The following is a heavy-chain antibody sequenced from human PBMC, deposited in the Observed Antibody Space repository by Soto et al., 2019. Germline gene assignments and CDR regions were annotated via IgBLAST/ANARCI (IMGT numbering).Heavy chain of an antibody. CDR3: ARYDSSGYHSYFDY. CDR1: GGTFSSYA. D-gene: IGHD3-22*01. Sequence: SVKVSCKASGGTFSSYAISWVRQAPGQGLEWMGGIIPIFGTANYAQKFQGRVTITAYESTSTAYMELSSLRSEDTAVYYCARYDSSGYHSYFDYWGQGTLVTVSS. J-gene: IGHJ4*02. V-gene: IGHV1-69*13. CDR2: IIPIFGTA.